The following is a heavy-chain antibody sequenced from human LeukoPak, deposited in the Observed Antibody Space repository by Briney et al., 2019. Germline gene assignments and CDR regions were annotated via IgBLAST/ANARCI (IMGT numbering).Heavy chain of an antibody. V-gene: IGHV1-58*02. J-gene: IGHJ6*03. CDR3: ARGPYSGSYYYYYMDV. D-gene: IGHD1-26*01. Sequence: ASVKVSCKASGFTFTTSSMQWVRQARGQRLEWIGWIVVGSGNTNYAQKFQERVTITRDMSTSTAYMELSSLRSEDTAVYYCARGPYSGSYYYYYMDVWGKGTTVTVSS. CDR2: IVVGSGNT. CDR1: GFTFTTSS.